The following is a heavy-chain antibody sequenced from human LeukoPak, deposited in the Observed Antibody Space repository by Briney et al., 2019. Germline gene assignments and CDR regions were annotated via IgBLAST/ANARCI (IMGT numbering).Heavy chain of an antibody. V-gene: IGHV4-34*01. CDR3: ARVYGSGSYYFPLYPDYYFDY. CDR2: INHSGST. D-gene: IGHD3-10*01. CDR1: GGSFSGYY. J-gene: IGHJ4*02. Sequence: PSETLSLTCAVYGGSFSGYYWSWIRQPPGKGLEWIGEINHSGSTNYNPSLKSRVTISVDTSKNQFSLKLSSVTAEDTAVYYCARVYGSGSYYFPLYPDYYFDYWGQGTLVTVSS.